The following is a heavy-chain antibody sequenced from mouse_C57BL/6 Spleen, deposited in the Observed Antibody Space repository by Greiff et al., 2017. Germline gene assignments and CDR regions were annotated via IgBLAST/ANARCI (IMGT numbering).Heavy chain of an antibody. J-gene: IGHJ2*01. V-gene: IGHV1-54*01. D-gene: IGHD3-2*02. Sequence: VQLHQSGAELVRPGTSVQVSCKASGYAFTNYLIEWVKQRPGQGLEWIGVINPGSGGTNYNEKFKGKATLTADKSASTAYMQLSSLTSEDSAVYFCAREDSGLFDYGGQGTTLTVSS. CDR1: GYAFTNYL. CDR3: AREDSGLFDY. CDR2: INPGSGGT.